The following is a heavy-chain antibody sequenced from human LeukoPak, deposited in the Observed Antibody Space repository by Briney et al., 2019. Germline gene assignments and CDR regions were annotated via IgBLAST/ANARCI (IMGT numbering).Heavy chain of an antibody. CDR1: GYTFTGYY. Sequence: ASVKVSCKASGYTFTGYYIHWVRQAPGQGLEWMGWINPNSGVTHYPQKFQGRVTMTRDTSISTAYMELSSLRSDDTAVYYCARGVAGVYFYYYMDVWGKGTTVTVSS. CDR3: ARGVAGVYFYYYMDV. J-gene: IGHJ6*03. V-gene: IGHV1-2*02. CDR2: INPNSGVT. D-gene: IGHD1-14*01.